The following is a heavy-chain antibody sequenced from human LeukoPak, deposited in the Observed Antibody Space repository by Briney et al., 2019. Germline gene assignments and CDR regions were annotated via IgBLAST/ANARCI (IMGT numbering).Heavy chain of an antibody. CDR1: GYTFTGYY. D-gene: IGHD3-22*01. CDR3: ARKRGYYDSSGYSRYYFDY. Sequence: ASVKVSCRASGYTFTGYYMHWVRQAPGQGLEWMGWINPNSGGTNYAQKFQGRVTMTRDTSISTAYMELSRLRSDDTAVYYCARKRGYYDSSGYSRYYFDYWGQGTLVTVSS. V-gene: IGHV1-2*02. CDR2: INPNSGGT. J-gene: IGHJ4*02.